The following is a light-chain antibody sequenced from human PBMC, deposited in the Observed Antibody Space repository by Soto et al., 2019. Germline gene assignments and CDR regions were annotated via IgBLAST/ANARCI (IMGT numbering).Light chain of an antibody. CDR3: QQFGTFPLRT. CDR1: QSVNSNY. J-gene: IGKJ1*01. V-gene: IGKV3-20*01. Sequence: EVVLTQSPGTLSLSPGERATLPCRASQSVNSNYLAWYQQKPGQAPRLLMYETSTRATGIPDRFSGSGSGTDFTLTISRLEPEDVAVYFCQQFGTFPLRTFGQGTKVDIK. CDR2: ETS.